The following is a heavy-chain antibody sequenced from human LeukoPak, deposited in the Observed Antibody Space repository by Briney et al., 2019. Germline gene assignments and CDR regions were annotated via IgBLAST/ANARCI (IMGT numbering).Heavy chain of an antibody. CDR1: GGSISSGSYY. CDR2: IYTSGNT. Sequence: SETLSLTCTVSGGSISSGSYYWSWIRQPAGKGLEWIGRIYTSGNTNYNPSLKSRVTISLDTSKNQFSLKLSSVTAADTAVYYCARDRRMASAFDIWGQGTMVTVSS. CDR3: ARDRRMASAFDI. J-gene: IGHJ3*02. V-gene: IGHV4-61*02. D-gene: IGHD5-24*01.